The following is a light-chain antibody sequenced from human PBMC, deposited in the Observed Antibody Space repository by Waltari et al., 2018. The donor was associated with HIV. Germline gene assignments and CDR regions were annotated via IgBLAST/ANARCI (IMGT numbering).Light chain of an antibody. V-gene: IGLV2-14*03. CDR2: GVT. CDR3: ASYTHRSTLV. Sequence: QSALTQPASVSGSPGQSITISCTGTSGDVGGFDFVSWYQQFPGTAPNFIISGVTNRPSGVSRRFSGSKSGNTASLTISGLQGDDEAYYYCASYTHRSTLVFGGGTKLTVL. CDR1: SGDVGGFDF. J-gene: IGLJ3*02.